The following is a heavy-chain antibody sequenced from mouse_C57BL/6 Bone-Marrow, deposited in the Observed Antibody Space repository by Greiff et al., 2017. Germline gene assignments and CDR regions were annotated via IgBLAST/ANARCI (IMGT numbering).Heavy chain of an antibody. CDR3: AMGRLLDGYFDV. Sequence: QVQLKQPGAELVKPGASVKVSCKASGYTFTSYWMHWVKQRPGQGLEWIGRIHPSDSDTNYNQQFKGQATLTVDKSSSTAYLQLSSLTSEDSAVYYCAMGRLLDGYFDVWGTGTTVTVSS. J-gene: IGHJ1*03. V-gene: IGHV1-74*01. D-gene: IGHD2-3*01. CDR1: GYTFTSYW. CDR2: IHPSDSDT.